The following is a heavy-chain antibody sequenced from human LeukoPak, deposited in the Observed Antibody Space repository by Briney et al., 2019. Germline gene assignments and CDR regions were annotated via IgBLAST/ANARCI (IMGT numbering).Heavy chain of an antibody. Sequence: GASVKVSCKASGGTFSSYAISWVRQAPGQGLEWMGRIIPILGIANYAQKFQGRVTITADKSTSTAYMELSSLRSEDTAVYYCARVAYGSSGYYYDHFDYWGQGTLVTVSS. CDR2: IIPILGIA. V-gene: IGHV1-69*04. CDR3: ARVAYGSSGYYYDHFDY. D-gene: IGHD3-22*01. CDR1: GGTFSSYA. J-gene: IGHJ4*02.